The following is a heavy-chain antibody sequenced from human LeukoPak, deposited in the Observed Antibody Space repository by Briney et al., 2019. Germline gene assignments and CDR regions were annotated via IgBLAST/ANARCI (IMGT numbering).Heavy chain of an antibody. CDR2: INHSGST. CDR3: ARERNIVVVPAAGYGMDV. Sequence: PSETLSLTCAVYGGSFSGYYWSWLRQPPGKGLEWIGEINHSGSTNYNPSLKSRVTISVDTSKNQFPLKLSSVTAADTAVYYCARERNIVVVPAAGYGMDVWGQGTTVTVSS. J-gene: IGHJ6*02. V-gene: IGHV4-34*01. CDR1: GGSFSGYY. D-gene: IGHD2-2*01.